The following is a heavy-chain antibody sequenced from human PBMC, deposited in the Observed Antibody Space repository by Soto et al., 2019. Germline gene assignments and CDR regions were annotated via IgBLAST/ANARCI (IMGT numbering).Heavy chain of an antibody. CDR2: INAGNGNT. CDR3: ARDSPPRSGYYRP. V-gene: IGHV1-3*01. J-gene: IGHJ5*02. CDR1: GYTFISYA. Sequence: ASVKVSCKASGYTFISYAMYWVRQAPGQRLEWMGWINAGNGNTKYSQKFQGRVTITRDTSASTAYMELSSLRSEDTAVYYCARDSPPRSGYYRPWGQGTLVTVSS. D-gene: IGHD3-22*01.